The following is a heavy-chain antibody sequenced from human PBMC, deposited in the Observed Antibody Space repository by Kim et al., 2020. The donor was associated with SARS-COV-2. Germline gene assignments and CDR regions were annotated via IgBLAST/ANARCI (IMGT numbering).Heavy chain of an antibody. V-gene: IGHV1-69*01. J-gene: IGHJ6*02. D-gene: IGHD3-3*02. Sequence: NYAPKLLGRVTITADESTSAAYLEVNNLRSDDTSVYYCARWEVAFFYGLDVWGQGTTVAVSS. CDR3: ARWEVAFFYGLDV.